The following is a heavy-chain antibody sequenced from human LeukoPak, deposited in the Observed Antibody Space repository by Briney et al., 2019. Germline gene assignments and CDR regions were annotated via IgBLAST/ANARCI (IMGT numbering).Heavy chain of an antibody. D-gene: IGHD2-2*01. V-gene: IGHV1-69*05. CDR2: ITPIFGSA. J-gene: IGHJ4*02. CDR1: GGTFSSYA. CDR3: ARKVPADSHFDY. Sequence: SVKVSCKASGGTFSSYAISWVRQAPGQGLEWMGRITPIFGSANYEQKFQGRVTITTDESTSTAYMELSSLRSEDTAVYYCARKVPADSHFDYWGQGTQVTVSS.